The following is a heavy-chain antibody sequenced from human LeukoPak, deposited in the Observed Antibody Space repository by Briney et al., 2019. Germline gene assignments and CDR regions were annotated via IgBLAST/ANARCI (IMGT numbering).Heavy chain of an antibody. CDR1: GFTFSSYA. J-gene: IGHJ4*02. CDR2: ISDSGGST. Sequence: GGSLRLSCAASGFTFSSYAMSWVRQAPGKGLEWVSAISDSGGSTFYADSVKGRFTISRDNSKNTLHLQMNSLRGEDTAVYYCAKEIGASLPFDYWGQGTLVTVSS. CDR3: AKEIGASLPFDY. D-gene: IGHD3-16*01. V-gene: IGHV3-23*01.